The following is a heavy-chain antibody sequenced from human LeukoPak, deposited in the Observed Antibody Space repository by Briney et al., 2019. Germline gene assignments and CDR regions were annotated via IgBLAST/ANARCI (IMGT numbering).Heavy chain of an antibody. D-gene: IGHD3-9*01. CDR1: GGSISSSSYY. CDR2: IYYSGST. V-gene: IGHV4-39*07. J-gene: IGHJ3*02. Sequence: SETLSLTCTVSGGSISSSSYYWVWIRQPPGKGLEWIGTIYYSGSTYYKPSLKRRVTISVDTSKNQFSLKLSSVTAADTAVYYCARRRNVLRYFDWLPGAFDIWGQGTMVTVSS. CDR3: ARRRNVLRYFDWLPGAFDI.